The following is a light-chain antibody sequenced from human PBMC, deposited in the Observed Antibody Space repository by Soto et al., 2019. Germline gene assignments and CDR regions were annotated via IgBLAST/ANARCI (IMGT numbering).Light chain of an antibody. CDR2: KAS. V-gene: IGKV1-5*03. CDR1: QSISSW. Sequence: DIQMTQSPSTLSASVGDRVTITCRASQSISSWLAWYQQKPGKAPKLLIYKASSLESGVPSRFSGSGPGTEFTLTISSLQPDDFATYYCQRYNSYPRTFGQGTKVEIK. J-gene: IGKJ1*01. CDR3: QRYNSYPRT.